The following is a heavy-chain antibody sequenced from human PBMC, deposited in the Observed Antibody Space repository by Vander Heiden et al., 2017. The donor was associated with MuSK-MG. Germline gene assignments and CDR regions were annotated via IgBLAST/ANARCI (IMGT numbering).Heavy chain of an antibody. CDR3: AGTSVVTPHGAFDI. CDR1: GYSISSGYY. V-gene: IGHV4-38-2*01. J-gene: IGHJ3*02. D-gene: IGHD2-21*02. Sequence: QVQLQESGPGLVKPSETLSLTCAVSGYSISSGYYWGWIRQPPGKGLEWIGSIYHSGSTYYNQSLKSRVTISVDTSKNQFSLKLSSVTAADTAVYYCAGTSVVTPHGAFDIWGQGTMVTVSS. CDR2: IYHSGST.